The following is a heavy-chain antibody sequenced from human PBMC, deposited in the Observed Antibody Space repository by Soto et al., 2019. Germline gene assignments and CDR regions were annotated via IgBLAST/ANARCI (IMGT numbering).Heavy chain of an antibody. Sequence: SETLSLTCTVSGGSISSGDYYWSWIHQPPGKGLEWSGYIYYSGSTYYNPSLKSRVTMSVDTSKNQFSLRLSSVTAADTAIYYCATRITVFGLLIPPFDPWCQGTQVTVSS. CDR2: IYYSGST. D-gene: IGHD3-3*01. CDR3: ATRITVFGLLIPPFDP. CDR1: GGSISSGDYY. V-gene: IGHV4-30-4*02. J-gene: IGHJ5*02.